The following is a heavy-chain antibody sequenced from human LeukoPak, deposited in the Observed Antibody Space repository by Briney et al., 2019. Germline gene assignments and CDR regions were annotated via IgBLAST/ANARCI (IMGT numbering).Heavy chain of an antibody. CDR3: ARDESYSSDS. CDR2: ISSSSSAI. CDR1: GFTFSSYS. J-gene: IGHJ4*02. V-gene: IGHV3-48*04. D-gene: IGHD4-11*01. Sequence: GGSLRLSCAASGFTFSSYSMNWVRQAPGKGLEWVSYISSSSSAIYYADSVKGRFTISRDNAKNSLYLQVNSLRAEDTAVYYCARDESYSSDSWGQGTLVTVSS.